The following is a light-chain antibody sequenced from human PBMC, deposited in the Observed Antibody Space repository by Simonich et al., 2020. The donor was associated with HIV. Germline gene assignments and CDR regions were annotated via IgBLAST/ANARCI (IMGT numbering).Light chain of an antibody. V-gene: IGKV3-15*01. J-gene: IGKJ3*01. CDR2: GAS. CDR3: QQYNNWPSPFT. Sequence: DIVMTQSPATLSVSPGERATLSCRASQSVSSKLAWYQQKPGQAPRLLIYGASTKATGIPARFSGSGSGTEFNLTISSMQSEESAVYYCQQYNNWPSPFTFGPGTKLDIK. CDR1: QSVSSK.